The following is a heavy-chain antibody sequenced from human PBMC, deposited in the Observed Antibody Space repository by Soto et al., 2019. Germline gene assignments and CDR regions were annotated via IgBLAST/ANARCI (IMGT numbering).Heavy chain of an antibody. V-gene: IGHV4-59*01. J-gene: IGHJ4*02. CDR2: LYYGRSA. CDR1: GDSISSYY. D-gene: IGHD2-15*01. CDR3: ALRSMAVVLEY. Sequence: QVQLQESGPGLVKPSETLSLTCAVSGDSISSYYCMWIRQPPGKGLEYIGYLYYGRSANYNPSLKGRVTLSVDTSTTQCSLTLSSMTAADTAVYYCALRSMAVVLEYWGQGTLVTVSS.